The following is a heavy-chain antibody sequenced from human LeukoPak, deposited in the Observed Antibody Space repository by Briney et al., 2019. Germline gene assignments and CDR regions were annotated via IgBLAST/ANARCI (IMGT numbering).Heavy chain of an antibody. Sequence: SETLSLTCAVYGGSFRGYYWSWIRQPPGKGLEWIGEINHSGSTNYNPSLKSRVTISVDTSKNQFSLKLSSVTAADTAVYYCARDYHGSGSQDYWGQGTLVTVSS. CDR2: INHSGST. J-gene: IGHJ4*02. CDR1: GGSFRGYY. D-gene: IGHD3-10*01. CDR3: ARDYHGSGSQDY. V-gene: IGHV4-34*01.